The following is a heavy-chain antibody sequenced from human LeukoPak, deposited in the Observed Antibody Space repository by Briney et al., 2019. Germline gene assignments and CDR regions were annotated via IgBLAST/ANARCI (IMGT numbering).Heavy chain of an antibody. CDR3: ARGRETVTRRGYYYYMDV. Sequence: PWASVKVSCKASGYTFTSYYMHWVRQAPGQGLEWMGIINPSGGSTSYAQKFQGRVTMTRDMSTSTVYMELSSLRSEDTAVYYCARGRETVTRRGYYYYMDVWGKRTTVTVS. V-gene: IGHV1-46*01. D-gene: IGHD5-24*01. CDR1: GYTFTSYY. J-gene: IGHJ6*03. CDR2: INPSGGST.